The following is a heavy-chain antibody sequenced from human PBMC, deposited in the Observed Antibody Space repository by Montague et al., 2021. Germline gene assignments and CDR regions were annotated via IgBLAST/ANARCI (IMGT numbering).Heavy chain of an antibody. J-gene: IGHJ6*02. V-gene: IGHV4-61*02. CDR3: ARATHSPPYYNYGMDV. Sequence: TLSLTCTVSGGSISSGFYYFNWIRQPAGKGLEWIGRIYTTGNTNYNPSLKSRVTISVDTSKNQVSLKLTSVTAADTAVYYCARATHSPPYYNYGMDVWGRGTTVAVSS. CDR2: IYTTGNT. D-gene: IGHD1-26*01. CDR1: GGSISSGFYY.